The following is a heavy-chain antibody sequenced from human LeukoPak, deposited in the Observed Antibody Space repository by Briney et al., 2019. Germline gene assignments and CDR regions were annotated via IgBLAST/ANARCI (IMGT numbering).Heavy chain of an antibody. J-gene: IGHJ5*02. D-gene: IGHD3-16*01. CDR1: GGSISSYY. V-gene: IGHV4-59*08. CDR3: ARHWGNWFDP. Sequence: SETLSLTCTVSGGSISSYYWSWIRQPPGKGLEWIGYIYYSGSTNYNPPLKSRVTISVDTSKNQFSLKLSSVTAADTAVYYCARHWGNWFDPWGQGTLVTVSS. CDR2: IYYSGST.